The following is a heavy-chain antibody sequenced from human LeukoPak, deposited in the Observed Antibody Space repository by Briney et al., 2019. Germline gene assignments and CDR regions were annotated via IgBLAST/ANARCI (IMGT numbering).Heavy chain of an antibody. CDR3: AKLLRELLGGSWFDP. J-gene: IGHJ5*02. CDR1: GFTFSSYA. D-gene: IGHD1-26*01. V-gene: IGHV3-23*01. CDR2: ISGSGGST. Sequence: SGGSLRLTCAASGFTFSSYAMSWVRQAPGKGLEWVSAISGSGGSTYYADSVKGRFTISRDNSKNTLYLQMNSLRAEDTAVYYCAKLLRELLGGSWFDPWGQGTLVTVSS.